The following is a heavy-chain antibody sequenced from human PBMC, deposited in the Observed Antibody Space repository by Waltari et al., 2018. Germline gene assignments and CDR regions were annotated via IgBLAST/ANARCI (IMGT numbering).Heavy chain of an antibody. V-gene: IGHV3-23*01. D-gene: IGHD1-26*01. CDR2: ISGSGGST. Sequence: EVQLLESGGGLVQPGGSLRLSCAASGFTFSSYAMRWVRQVPGKGLDWVSAISGSGGSTNYADSVKGRFTISRNNSKNTLYLQMTSRGVEDTAVYYFARDWEGDRPNFAYWGQGTLVTV. CDR3: ARDWEGDRPNFAY. CDR1: GFTFSSYA. J-gene: IGHJ4*02.